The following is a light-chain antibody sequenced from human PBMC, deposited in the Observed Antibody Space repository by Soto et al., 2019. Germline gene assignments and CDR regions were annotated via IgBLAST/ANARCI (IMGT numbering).Light chain of an antibody. CDR3: QHRYSTYS. Sequence: DIQMTQSPSSLSSSVGDRVTITCRASQSINSYLNWYQQKPGKAPKLLIYAASSVPSGVPSRFSGSGSGTDFTLTISRLQPEDFATYYCQHRYSTYSFGQGTRLEIK. J-gene: IGKJ5*01. V-gene: IGKV1-39*01. CDR1: QSINSY. CDR2: AAS.